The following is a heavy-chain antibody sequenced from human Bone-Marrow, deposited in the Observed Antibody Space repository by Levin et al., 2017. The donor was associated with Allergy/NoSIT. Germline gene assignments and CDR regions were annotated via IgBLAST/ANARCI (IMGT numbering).Heavy chain of an antibody. J-gene: IGHJ4*02. D-gene: IGHD6-13*01. CDR2: ISGSATDT. CDR3: AKTRDSSWYGLFDY. Sequence: GGSLRLSCAASGFTFGSYAMTWVRQAPGKGLQWVATISGSATDTYYADSVKGRFTISRDNSKNTLYLQMNSLRAEDTVIYYCAKTRDSSWYGLFDYWGQGTLVTVSS. CDR1: GFTFGSYA. V-gene: IGHV3-23*01.